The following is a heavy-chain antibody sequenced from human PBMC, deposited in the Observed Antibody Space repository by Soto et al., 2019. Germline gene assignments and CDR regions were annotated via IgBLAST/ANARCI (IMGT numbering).Heavy chain of an antibody. CDR3: AASTYYDILTGTHYYMDV. J-gene: IGHJ6*03. CDR1: GFTFTSSA. Sequence: SVKVSCKASGFTFTSSAMQWVRQARGQRLEWIGWIVVGSGNTNYAQKFQERVTITRDMSTSTAYMELSSLRSEDTAVYYCAASTYYDILTGTHYYMDVWGKGTTVTVSS. V-gene: IGHV1-58*02. CDR2: IVVGSGNT. D-gene: IGHD3-9*01.